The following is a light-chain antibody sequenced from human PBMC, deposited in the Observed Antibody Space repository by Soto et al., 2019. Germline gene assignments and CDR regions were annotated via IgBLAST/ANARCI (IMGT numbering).Light chain of an antibody. CDR2: KAS. J-gene: IGKJ5*01. CDR3: QQFHSFPIT. Sequence: DIQMTQSPSTLSGSVGDRVTITCRASQTISSWLAWYQQKPGKAPQLLIEKASTLESGVPSRFSGSGSGTDFTLTINSLQPEDYATYYCQQFHSFPITFGQGTRLEIK. V-gene: IGKV1-5*03. CDR1: QTISSW.